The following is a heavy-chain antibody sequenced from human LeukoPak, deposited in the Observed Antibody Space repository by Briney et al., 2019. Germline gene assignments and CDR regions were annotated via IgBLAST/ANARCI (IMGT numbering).Heavy chain of an antibody. V-gene: IGHV4-59*08. Sequence: SETLSLTCTVSGGSISSYYWSWIRQPPGKGLEWIGYIYYSGSTNYNPSLKSRATISVDTSKNQFSLKLSSVTAADTAVYYCARLYGDYENWFDPWGQGTLVTVSS. CDR2: IYYSGST. D-gene: IGHD4-17*01. CDR3: ARLYGDYENWFDP. CDR1: GGSISSYY. J-gene: IGHJ5*02.